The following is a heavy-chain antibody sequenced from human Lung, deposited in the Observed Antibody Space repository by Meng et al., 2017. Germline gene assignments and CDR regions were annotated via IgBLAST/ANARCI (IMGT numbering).Heavy chain of an antibody. J-gene: IGHJ4*02. Sequence: VRLQGSGPGLVKPLGTRSLTCGVAGGSISSSNWWSWVRQPPGKGLEWIGEIYHSGGTKYNPSLKSRVTISVDKSKNQFSLKLSSVTAADTAVYYCARGLGEAVVPRTMFDYWGQGTLVTVSS. CDR3: ARGLGEAVVPRTMFDY. D-gene: IGHD2-2*01. CDR2: IYHSGGT. CDR1: GGSISSSNW. V-gene: IGHV4-4*02.